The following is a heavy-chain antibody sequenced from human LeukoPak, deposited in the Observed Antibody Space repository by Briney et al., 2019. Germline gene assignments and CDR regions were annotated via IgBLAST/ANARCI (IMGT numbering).Heavy chain of an antibody. D-gene: IGHD6-19*01. J-gene: IGHJ6*02. V-gene: IGHV1-2*06. Sequence: EASVKVSCKASGYPLTGYYMHWVRQAPGQGLEWMGRIDPNSGGTTSAQRFQGRVTMTRDTSVSTAYMELSRLRSDDTAVYYCARDHSPIAVAGNGAMDVWGQGTTVTVSS. CDR2: IDPNSGGT. CDR3: ARDHSPIAVAGNGAMDV. CDR1: GYPLTGYY.